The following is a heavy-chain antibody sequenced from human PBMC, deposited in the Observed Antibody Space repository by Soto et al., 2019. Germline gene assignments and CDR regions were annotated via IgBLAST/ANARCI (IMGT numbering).Heavy chain of an antibody. Sequence: QVQLVQSGAEVKKPGSSVKVSCKASGGTFSSYAISWVRQAPGQGLEWMGGILPIFGTANYAQKFQGRVTITAVESTSTAYMELISLRSEVTAVYYCAIDRTCIAAAGNFDYWGQGTLVTVSS. J-gene: IGHJ4*02. CDR1: GGTFSSYA. CDR3: AIDRTCIAAAGNFDY. V-gene: IGHV1-69*01. CDR2: ILPIFGTA. D-gene: IGHD6-13*01.